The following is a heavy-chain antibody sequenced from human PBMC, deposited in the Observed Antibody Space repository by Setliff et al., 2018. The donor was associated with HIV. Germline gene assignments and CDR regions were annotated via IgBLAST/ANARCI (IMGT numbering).Heavy chain of an antibody. CDR2: INPSGAIT. D-gene: IGHD1-26*01. CDR3: ATVGGKTNPVDY. J-gene: IGHJ4*02. CDR1: GYIFTSYY. Sequence: ASVKVSCKASGYIFTSYYVHWVRQAPGQGLEWMGIINPSGAITSYAQKFQGRVTMTRDMSTSTVYMELSSLRSEDTAVYYCATVGGKTNPVDYWGQGTLVTVSS. V-gene: IGHV1-46*01.